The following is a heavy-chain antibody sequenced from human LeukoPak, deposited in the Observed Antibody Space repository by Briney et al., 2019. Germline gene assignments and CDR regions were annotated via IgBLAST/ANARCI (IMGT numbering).Heavy chain of an antibody. CDR3: ARDRDSATDSGY. CDR1: GGTFSSYA. V-gene: IGHV1-69*13. D-gene: IGHD6-19*01. J-gene: IGHJ4*02. CDR2: IIPIFGTA. Sequence: ASVKVSCKASGGTFSSYAISWVRQAPGQGLEWMGGIIPIFGTANYAQKFQGRVTITADESTSTAYMELSSLRSEDTAVYYCARDRDSATDSGYWGQGTLVTVSS.